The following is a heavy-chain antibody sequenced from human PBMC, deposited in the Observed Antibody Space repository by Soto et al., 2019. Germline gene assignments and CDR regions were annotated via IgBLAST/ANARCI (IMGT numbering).Heavy chain of an antibody. Sequence: SETLSLTCTVSGGSISSSSYYWGWLRQPPGKGLEWLGSIYYSGSTYYHPSLKSRVTISVDTSKNQFSLKLSSVTAADTAVYYSARRQLWTRDFDYWGQGTLVTVSS. CDR2: IYYSGST. D-gene: IGHD5-18*01. CDR1: GGSISSSSYY. CDR3: ARRQLWTRDFDY. J-gene: IGHJ4*02. V-gene: IGHV4-39*01.